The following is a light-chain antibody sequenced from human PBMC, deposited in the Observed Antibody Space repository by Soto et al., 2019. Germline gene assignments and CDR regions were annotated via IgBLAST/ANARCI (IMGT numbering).Light chain of an antibody. CDR1: NSNVGGGYD. CDR3: QTFDSSLTAVV. Sequence: QSVLTQPPSVSGAPGQRVTISCTGSNSNVGGGYDVHWYQQFPGTDPRLLIYGNNDRPSGVPARFSVSKTGTAASLDITGLRAEDEADYYCQTFDSSLTAVVFGGGTQLTVL. J-gene: IGLJ7*01. V-gene: IGLV1-40*01. CDR2: GNN.